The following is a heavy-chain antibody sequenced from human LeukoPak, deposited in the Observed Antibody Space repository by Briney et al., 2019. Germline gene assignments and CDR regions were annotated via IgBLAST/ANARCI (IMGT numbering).Heavy chain of an antibody. V-gene: IGHV5-51*01. CDR2: IYPGDSDT. J-gene: IGHJ4*02. CDR1: GYSFSSYW. D-gene: IGHD4-17*01. Sequence: GESLKISCQGSGYSFSSYWITWVRQMPGKGLEWMGIIYPGDSDTRYSPSFQGQVTISADKSISTAYLQWSSLKASDTAMYYCARHTDYGDYVNMDYWGQGTLVTVSS. CDR3: ARHTDYGDYVNMDY.